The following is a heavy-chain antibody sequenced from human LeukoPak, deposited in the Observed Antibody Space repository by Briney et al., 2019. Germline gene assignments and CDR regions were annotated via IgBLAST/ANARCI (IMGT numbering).Heavy chain of an antibody. J-gene: IGHJ4*02. CDR1: GYSISSGYY. Sequence: SETLSLTCAVSGYSISSGYYWGWIRKPQGKGLEWIGIIYHSGSTYYNPSLRSRVSISVDTSKNQFSLKVSSVTAADTAEYYCARDSHTAMDYWGQGTLVTVSS. CDR2: IYHSGST. V-gene: IGHV4-38-2*02. CDR3: ARDSHTAMDY. D-gene: IGHD5-18*01.